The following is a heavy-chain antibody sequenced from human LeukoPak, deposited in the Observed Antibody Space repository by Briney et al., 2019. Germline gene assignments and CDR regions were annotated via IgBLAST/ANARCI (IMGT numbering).Heavy chain of an antibody. D-gene: IGHD4-11*01. CDR2: IYYSGSN. V-gene: IGHV4-31*03. CDR1: GGSLSSGGYY. J-gene: IGHJ6*04. CDR3: ARDPMTTAVGYYYGMDV. Sequence: PSETLSVTCTVSGGSLSSGGYYWSWIRQHPGTGMEWLGYIYYSGSNYYQPSLKSRVTISVDTSKNQFSLKLSSMTAADAAVYYCARDPMTTAVGYYYGMDVWGKGTTVTVSS.